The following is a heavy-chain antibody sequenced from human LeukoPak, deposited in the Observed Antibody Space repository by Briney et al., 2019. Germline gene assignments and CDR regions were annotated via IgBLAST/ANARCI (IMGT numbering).Heavy chain of an antibody. Sequence: SQTLSLXCTVSGGSISSGSYYWSWIRQPAGKGLEWIGRIYTSGSTNYNPSLKSRVTISVDTSKNQFSLKLGSVTAADTAVYYCASVGATTDDAFDIWGQGTMVTVSS. CDR1: GGSISSGSYY. J-gene: IGHJ3*02. V-gene: IGHV4-61*02. CDR3: ASVGATTDDAFDI. D-gene: IGHD1-26*01. CDR2: IYTSGST.